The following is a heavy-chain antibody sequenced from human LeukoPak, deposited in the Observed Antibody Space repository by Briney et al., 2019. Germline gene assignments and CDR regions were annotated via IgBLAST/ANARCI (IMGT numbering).Heavy chain of an antibody. D-gene: IGHD1-26*01. CDR3: ASRIIVGAGYYFDY. V-gene: IGHV4-59*08. Sequence: SETLSLTCTVSGGSISSYYWSWIRQPPGKGLEWIGYIYYSGSTNYNPSLKSRVTISVDTSKNRFSLKLSSVTAADTAVYYCASRIIVGAGYYFDYWGQGTLVTVSS. CDR2: IYYSGST. CDR1: GGSISSYY. J-gene: IGHJ4*02.